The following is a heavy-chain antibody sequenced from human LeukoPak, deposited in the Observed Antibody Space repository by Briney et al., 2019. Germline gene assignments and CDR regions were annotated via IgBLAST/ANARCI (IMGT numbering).Heavy chain of an antibody. V-gene: IGHV4-34*01. CDR1: GGSFSGYY. CDR3: AREKTGLDGMDV. J-gene: IGHJ6*02. CDR2: INHSGST. Sequence: SETLSLTCAVYGGSFSGYYWSLIRQPPRKGLEWIVEINHSGSTNYNPSLKSRVTISVDTSKNQFSLKLRSVTAADTAVYYCAREKTGLDGMDVWGQGTTVTVSS.